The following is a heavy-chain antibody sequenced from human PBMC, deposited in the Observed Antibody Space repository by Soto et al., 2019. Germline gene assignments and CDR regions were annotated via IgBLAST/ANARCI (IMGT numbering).Heavy chain of an antibody. Sequence: PGGSLILSCAASGFTFGSYAMSWVRQAPGKGLEWVSAISGSGGSTYYADSVKGRFTISRDNSKNTLYLQMNSLRAEDTAVYYCAKVRDYDFWSGSESYYYMDVWGKGTTVTVSS. D-gene: IGHD3-3*01. CDR1: GFTFGSYA. V-gene: IGHV3-23*01. CDR2: ISGSGGST. CDR3: AKVRDYDFWSGSESYYYMDV. J-gene: IGHJ6*03.